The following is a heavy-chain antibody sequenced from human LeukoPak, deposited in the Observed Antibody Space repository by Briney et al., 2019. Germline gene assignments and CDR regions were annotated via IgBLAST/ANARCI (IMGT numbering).Heavy chain of an antibody. V-gene: IGHV3-66*01. D-gene: IGHD6-19*01. J-gene: IGHJ4*02. CDR3: AATGIAVAGSLDY. Sequence: GGSLRLSCAASGFTVSSNYMSWVRQAPGKGLEWVSVIYSAGSTDYADSVKGRFTISRDNSKNTLYLQMNSLRAEDTAVYYCAATGIAVAGSLDYWGQGTLVTVSS. CDR2: IYSAGST. CDR1: GFTVSSNY.